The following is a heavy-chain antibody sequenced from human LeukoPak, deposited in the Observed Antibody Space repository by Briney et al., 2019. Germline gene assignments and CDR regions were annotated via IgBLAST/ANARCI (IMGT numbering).Heavy chain of an antibody. CDR3: AKEHSSSWYDGNFFDY. J-gene: IGHJ4*02. Sequence: ASVKVSCKTSGYTFTGYHAHWVRQAPGQGLEWMGWINPNSGATNYAQKFQGRVTMTRDTSISTAYMELSRLTSDDTAIYYCAKEHSSSWYDGNFFDYWGQGTLVTVSS. V-gene: IGHV1-2*02. D-gene: IGHD6-13*01. CDR1: GYTFTGYH. CDR2: INPNSGAT.